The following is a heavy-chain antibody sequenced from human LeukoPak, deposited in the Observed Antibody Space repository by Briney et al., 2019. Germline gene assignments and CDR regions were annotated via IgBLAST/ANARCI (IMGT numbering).Heavy chain of an antibody. J-gene: IGHJ4*02. CDR3: AKSEVRYSSSWYDY. Sequence: GGSLRLSCAASGFTFSSYAMSWVRQAPGKGLEWVSAISGSGGSTYYADSVKGRFTISRDNSKNTLYLQMNSLRAEDTAVYYCAKSEVRYSSSWYDYWRQGTLVTVSS. V-gene: IGHV3-23*01. CDR2: ISGSGGST. D-gene: IGHD6-13*01. CDR1: GFTFSSYA.